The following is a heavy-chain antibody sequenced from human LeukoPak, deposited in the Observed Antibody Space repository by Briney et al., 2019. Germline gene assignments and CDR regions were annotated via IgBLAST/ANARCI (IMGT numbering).Heavy chain of an antibody. J-gene: IGHJ4*02. Sequence: ASVKVSWKASGYPFSRHAIHWVRQAPEQRLEWMGWINSGNGKTRYSQKFQGRVTITRDTSASTAYMELTSLTAEDTAVYYCARDRGRILWFGEFDYWGQGTLVSVSS. CDR3: ARDRGRILWFGEFDY. D-gene: IGHD3-10*01. V-gene: IGHV1-3*01. CDR2: INSGNGKT. CDR1: GYPFSRHA.